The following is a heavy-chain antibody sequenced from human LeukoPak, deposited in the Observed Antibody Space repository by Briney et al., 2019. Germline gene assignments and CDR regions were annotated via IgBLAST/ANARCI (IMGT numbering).Heavy chain of an antibody. D-gene: IGHD3-3*01. Sequence: GGSLRLSCAASGFTFSSYAMSWVRQAPGKGLEWVSAISGSGGSTYYADSVKGRFTISRDNSKNTLYLQMNSLRAEDTAVYYCAKDEGHYDFWSGYPNAFDIWGQGTMVTVSS. CDR3: AKDEGHYDFWSGYPNAFDI. CDR2: ISGSGGST. J-gene: IGHJ3*02. V-gene: IGHV3-23*01. CDR1: GFTFSSYA.